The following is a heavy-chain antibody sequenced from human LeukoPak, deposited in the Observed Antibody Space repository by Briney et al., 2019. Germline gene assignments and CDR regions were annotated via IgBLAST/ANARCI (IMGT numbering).Heavy chain of an antibody. J-gene: IGHJ4*02. V-gene: IGHV4-34*01. CDR2: INHSGST. CDR1: GGSFSGYY. CDR3: ARAPGAALD. Sequence: SETLSLTCAVYGGSFSGYYWSWIRQPPGKGLEWIGEINHSGSTNYNPSLKSRVTISVDTSKNQFSLKLSSVTAADTAVYYCARAPGAALDWGQGTLVTVSS. D-gene: IGHD2-15*01.